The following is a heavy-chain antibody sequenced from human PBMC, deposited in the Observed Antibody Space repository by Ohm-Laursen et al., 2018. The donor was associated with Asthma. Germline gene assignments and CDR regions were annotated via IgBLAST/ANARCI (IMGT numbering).Heavy chain of an antibody. D-gene: IGHD3-22*01. CDR2: IYYSGST. V-gene: IGHV4-39*01. J-gene: IGHJ4*02. CDR1: GGSISSSSYY. Sequence: SDTLSLTCTVSGGSISSSSYYWGWIRQPPGKGLEWIGSIYYSGSTYYNPSLKSRVTISVDTSKNQFSLKLSSVTAADTAVYYCARQSRITMIFYWGQGTLVTVSS. CDR3: ARQSRITMIFY.